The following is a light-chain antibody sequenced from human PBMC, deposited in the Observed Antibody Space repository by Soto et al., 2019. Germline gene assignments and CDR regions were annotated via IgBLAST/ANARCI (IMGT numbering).Light chain of an antibody. V-gene: IGKV3-15*01. J-gene: IGKJ2*01. CDR2: AAT. Sequence: EIVMTQSPAILSVSQGERATLSCRASQSVSGNLAWYQQTPGQPPRLLIYAATTRAPGVPDRFSGSGSGTDFSLTISSLQSEDFAVYYCQQYNNWPPETFGQGTKLEIK. CDR3: QQYNNWPPET. CDR1: QSVSGN.